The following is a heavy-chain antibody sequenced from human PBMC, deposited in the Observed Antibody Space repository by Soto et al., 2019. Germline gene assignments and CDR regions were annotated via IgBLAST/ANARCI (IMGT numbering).Heavy chain of an antibody. CDR2: ISTSGDNT. CDR1: GFAVTSYA. CDR3: AKAYMSDAFDI. D-gene: IGHD2-2*02. Sequence: GGALRLSCAASGFAVTSYAMTWVRQSPGKGLEWVSTISTSGDNTYYADSVKGRFTISRDNSKNTLFLQMESLRAEDTAVYYCAKAYMSDAFDIWGPGTMVTLSS. V-gene: IGHV3-23*01. J-gene: IGHJ3*02.